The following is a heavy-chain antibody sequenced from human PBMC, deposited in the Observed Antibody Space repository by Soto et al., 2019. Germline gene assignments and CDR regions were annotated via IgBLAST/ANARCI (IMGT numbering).Heavy chain of an antibody. V-gene: IGHV3-33*01. CDR2: IWYDGSNK. CDR3: ARVRSCSSTTCYNFDW. CDR1: GFTFSSYG. D-gene: IGHD2-2*02. Sequence: SLRLSCAASGFTFSSYGMHWVRQAPGKGLEWVAVIWYDGSNKYYADSVKGRFTISRDNSKNTLYLQMNSLRAEDMAVYYCARVRSCSSTTCYNFDWWGQGTLVTVSS. J-gene: IGHJ4*02.